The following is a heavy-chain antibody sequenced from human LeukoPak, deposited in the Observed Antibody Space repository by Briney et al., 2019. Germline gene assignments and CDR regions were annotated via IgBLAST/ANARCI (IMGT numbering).Heavy chain of an antibody. CDR2: ISSSSRDI. Sequence: GGSLRLSCAASGFTLSTYNMKWVRQAPRKGLEWVAAISSSSRDIFYADSVKGRFSISRDNTQNSLSLRMNSLRAEDTAVYYCVREAAATLFDYWGQGTLVTVSS. CDR1: GFTLSTYN. D-gene: IGHD1-26*01. CDR3: VREAAATLFDY. J-gene: IGHJ4*02. V-gene: IGHV3-21*01.